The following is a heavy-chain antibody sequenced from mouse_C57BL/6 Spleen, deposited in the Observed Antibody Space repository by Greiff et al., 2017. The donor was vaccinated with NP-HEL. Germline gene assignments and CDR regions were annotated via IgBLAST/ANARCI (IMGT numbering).Heavy chain of an antibody. Sequence: QVQLQQSGTELVKPGASVKLSCKASGYTFTSYWMHWVEQRPGQGLEWIGNINPSNGGTTYNEKFKSKATLTVDKSSSTAYMQLSSLTSEDSAVYYCARDSDFDRPFAYWGQGTLVTVSA. CDR2: INPSNGGT. D-gene: IGHD2-12*01. CDR1: GYTFTSYW. V-gene: IGHV1-53*01. J-gene: IGHJ3*01. CDR3: ARDSDFDRPFAY.